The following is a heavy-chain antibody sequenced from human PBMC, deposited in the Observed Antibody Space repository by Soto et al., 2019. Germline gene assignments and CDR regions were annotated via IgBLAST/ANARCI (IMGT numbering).Heavy chain of an antibody. CDR2: IVVGSGNT. CDR3: ATHREGATYYFDY. CDR1: TFTFTSSA. J-gene: IGHJ4*02. V-gene: IGHV1-58*01. D-gene: IGHD1-26*01. Sequence: QMQLVQSGPEVKKPWTSVKVSCKASTFTFTSSAVQWVRHARGQRLAWIGWIVVGSGNTKYAQNFQESVNITRDMSSGTAYLELSSLRSDDTAVDYCATHREGATYYFDYWGQGTLLTVSS.